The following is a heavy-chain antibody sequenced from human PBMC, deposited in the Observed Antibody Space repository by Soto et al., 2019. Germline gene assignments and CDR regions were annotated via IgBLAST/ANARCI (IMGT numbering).Heavy chain of an antibody. D-gene: IGHD2-15*01. CDR3: ARTRDQYCSGGSCFYYYYMDV. V-gene: IGHV4-59*08. J-gene: IGHJ6*03. CDR1: GDSINSYY. CDR2: IYYSGST. Sequence: SETLSLTCTVSGDSINSYYWSWLRQPPGKGLEWIGYIYYSGSTNYNPSLKSRVTISVDTSKNQFSLKLSSVTAADTAVYYCARTRDQYCSGGSCFYYYYMDVWGKGTTVTVSS.